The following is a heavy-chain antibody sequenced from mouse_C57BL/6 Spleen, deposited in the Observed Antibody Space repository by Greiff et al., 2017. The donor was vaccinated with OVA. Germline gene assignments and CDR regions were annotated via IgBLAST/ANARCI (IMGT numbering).Heavy chain of an antibody. V-gene: IGHV6-3*01. D-gene: IGHD4-1*01. Sequence: EVKLVESGGGLVQPGGSMKLSCVASGFTFSNYWMNWVRQSPEKGLEWVAQIRLKSDNYATHYAESVKGRFTISRDDSKSSVYLQMNNLRAEDTGIYYCRNWDGWYFDVWGTGTTVTVSS. CDR1: GFTFSNYW. J-gene: IGHJ1*03. CDR3: RNWDGWYFDV. CDR2: IRLKSDNYAT.